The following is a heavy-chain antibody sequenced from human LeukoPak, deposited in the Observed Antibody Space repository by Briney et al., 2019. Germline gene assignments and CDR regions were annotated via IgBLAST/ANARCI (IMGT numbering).Heavy chain of an antibody. J-gene: IGHJ6*03. V-gene: IGHV4-34*01. CDR2: INHSGST. CDR1: GFSFSSHG. Sequence: GSLRLSCVASGFSFSSHGMSWIRQPPGKGLEWIGEINHSGSTNYNPSLKSRVTISVDTSKNQFSLKLSSVTAADTAVYYCARVGELLVRYYYMDVWGKGTTVTVSS. CDR3: ARVGELLVRYYYMDV. D-gene: IGHD1-26*01.